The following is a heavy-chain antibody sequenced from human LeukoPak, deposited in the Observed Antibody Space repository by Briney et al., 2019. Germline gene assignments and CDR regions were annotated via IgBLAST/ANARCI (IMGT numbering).Heavy chain of an antibody. CDR3: ARDNSVGDNAWWFDP. CDR1: GYTFTSYY. V-gene: IGHV1-46*01. J-gene: IGHJ5*02. CDR2: INPTGGST. D-gene: IGHD1-26*01. Sequence: GASVKVSCKASGYTFTSYYMHWVRQAPGQGLEWMGLINPTGGSTGYARKFQGRVTMTRDMSTSTDYMELSSLRSEDTAIYYCARDNSVGDNAWWFDPWGKGTLVSVST.